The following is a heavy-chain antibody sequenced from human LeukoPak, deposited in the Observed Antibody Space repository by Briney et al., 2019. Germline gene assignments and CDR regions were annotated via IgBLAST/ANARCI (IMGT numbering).Heavy chain of an antibody. CDR2: ISFDGSNK. Sequence: GGSLRLSCAASGFTFSSYAMHWVRRAPGKGLEWMAVISFDGSNKYYADSVKGRFTISRDNSKNTLYLQMNSLRAEDTAVYYCANEGDYVAYWGQGTLVTVSS. CDR3: ANEGDYVAY. J-gene: IGHJ4*02. CDR1: GFTFSSYA. V-gene: IGHV3-30-3*02.